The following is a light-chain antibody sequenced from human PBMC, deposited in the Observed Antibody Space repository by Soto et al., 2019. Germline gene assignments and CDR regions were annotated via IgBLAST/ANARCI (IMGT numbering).Light chain of an antibody. J-gene: IGKJ1*01. V-gene: IGKV1-5*01. CDR2: DAS. CDR3: QQYNSYSPWT. CDR1: QSISNW. Sequence: DIQMTQSPSTLSASVRDRVTIACRASQSISNWLAWYQQKPGKAPKLLIYDASTLESGVPSRFSGSGSGTEFTLTIISRQPDDFATYYCQQYNSYSPWTFGQGTKVEIK.